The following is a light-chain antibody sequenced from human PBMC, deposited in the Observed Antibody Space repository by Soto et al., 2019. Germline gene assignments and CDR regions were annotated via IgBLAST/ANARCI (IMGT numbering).Light chain of an antibody. V-gene: IGKV3-11*01. J-gene: IGKJ5*01. CDR1: QSVSPY. Sequence: LSRKRIATPSCLAIQSVSPYLAWYQQRLGQAPRLLIYDASYRATDIPPRFSGSGSGTDFTLTISSLGPEDFAVYHCQQRRSWSPTIPFGQGRLLAV. CDR2: DAS. CDR3: QQRRSWSPTIP.